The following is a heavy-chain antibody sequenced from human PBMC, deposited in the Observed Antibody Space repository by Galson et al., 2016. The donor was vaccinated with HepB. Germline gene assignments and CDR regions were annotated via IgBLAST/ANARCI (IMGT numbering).Heavy chain of an antibody. Sequence: SLRLSCAASGFSFNSDGLHWVRQAPGMGLVWVAVIWYDGSNRYYADSVRGRCSISRDNSQNTLYLQLNSLRDEDTGVYYCARGLSRLTVTSGGMDVWGKGTTVTVFS. CDR3: ARGLSRLTVTSGGMDV. V-gene: IGHV3-33*01. D-gene: IGHD4-17*01. CDR1: GFSFNSDG. CDR2: IWYDGSNR. J-gene: IGHJ6*04.